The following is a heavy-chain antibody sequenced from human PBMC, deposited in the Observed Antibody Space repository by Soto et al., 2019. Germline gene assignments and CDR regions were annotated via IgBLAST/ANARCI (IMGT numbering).Heavy chain of an antibody. D-gene: IGHD1-20*01. Sequence: SVKVSCKASGGTFSSYAISWVRQAPGQGLEWMGGIIPIFGTANYAQKFQGRVTITADKSTSTAYMELSSMRSEDTAVYYCARCPSAINGTPLPWAYYYDGMDVWGQGTTVTVSS. CDR2: IIPIFGTA. V-gene: IGHV1-69*06. CDR1: GGTFSSYA. CDR3: ARCPSAINGTPLPWAYYYDGMDV. J-gene: IGHJ6*02.